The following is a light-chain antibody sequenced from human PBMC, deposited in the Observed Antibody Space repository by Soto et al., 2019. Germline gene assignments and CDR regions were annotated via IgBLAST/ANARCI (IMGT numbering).Light chain of an antibody. Sequence: QSALTQPASVSGSPGQSITISCTGTSDVGTYNLVSWYQQHPGKAPKLVIYGGVKRPSGVSNRFSGSKSGNTASLTISGLQAEDEADYYCCSYAGSTTSYVFGTGTKLTVL. V-gene: IGLV2-23*01. J-gene: IGLJ1*01. CDR3: CSYAGSTTSYV. CDR1: SDVGTYNL. CDR2: GGV.